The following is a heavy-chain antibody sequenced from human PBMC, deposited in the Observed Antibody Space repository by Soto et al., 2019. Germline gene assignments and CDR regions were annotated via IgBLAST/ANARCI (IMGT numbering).Heavy chain of an antibody. Sequence: SVKLSLKAAWESMTGDYRDCGRQKTEKGLEWMGWISPNNGGTSYSQKFQGRVTMTRDTSISTAFMELSRLRSDDTAVYYCARAGGGYTYGSNAFGIWGQAPMITVS. CDR2: ISPNNGGT. CDR1: WESMTGDY. V-gene: IGHV1-2*02. D-gene: IGHD5-18*01. CDR3: ARAGGGYTYGSNAFGI. J-gene: IGHJ3*02.